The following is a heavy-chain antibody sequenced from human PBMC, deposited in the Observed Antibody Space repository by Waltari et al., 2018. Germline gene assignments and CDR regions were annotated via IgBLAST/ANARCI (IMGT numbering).Heavy chain of an antibody. CDR3: AREPLSHGIDY. Sequence: EVQLVESGGGLVQPGGSLRLSCAASGFTFSSYEMNWVRQAPGKGLEWVSYISSSGSTRYYADSVKGRLTISRDNAKNSLYLQMNSLRAEDTAVYYCAREPLSHGIDYWGQGTLVTVSS. CDR2: ISSSGSTR. V-gene: IGHV3-48*03. J-gene: IGHJ4*02. CDR1: GFTFSSYE.